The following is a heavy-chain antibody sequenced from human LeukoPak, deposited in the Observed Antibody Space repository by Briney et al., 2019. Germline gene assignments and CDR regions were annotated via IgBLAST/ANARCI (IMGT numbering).Heavy chain of an antibody. Sequence: SETLSLTCAVSGGSISSGGYSWSWIRQPPGKGLEWIGYIYHSGSTYYNPSLKSRVTISVDRSKNQFSLKLTSVTAADTAVYYCAKDDNWYLGSIDYWGQGTLVTVSS. V-gene: IGHV4-30-2*01. CDR2: IYHSGST. CDR3: AKDDNWYLGSIDY. D-gene: IGHD1-1*01. J-gene: IGHJ4*02. CDR1: GGSISSGGYS.